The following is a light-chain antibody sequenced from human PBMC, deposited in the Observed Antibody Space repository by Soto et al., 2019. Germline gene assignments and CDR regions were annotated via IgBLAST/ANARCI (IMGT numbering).Light chain of an antibody. CDR1: QSVSSN. V-gene: IGKV3D-15*01. CDR2: GAS. J-gene: IGKJ2*01. CDR3: QQYNNWPLYT. Sequence: EVVMTQSPATLSVSPGERATLSCRASQSVSSNLAWYQQKPGQAPRLLIYGASTRATGIPARFSGRGSGTESTLNISGLQSEDFAVYYCQQYNNWPLYTFGQGTKLEIK.